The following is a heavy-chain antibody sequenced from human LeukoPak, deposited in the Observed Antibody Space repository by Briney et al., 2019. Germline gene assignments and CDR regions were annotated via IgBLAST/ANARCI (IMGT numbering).Heavy chain of an antibody. D-gene: IGHD2-2*01. V-gene: IGHV3-30*02. J-gene: IGHJ6*03. CDR3: AKDPRTFHYYYYYYMDV. CDR2: IRYDGSNK. Sequence: GGSLRLSCAASGFTFSSYGMHWVRQAPGKGLEWVAFIRYDGSNKYYADSVKGRFTISRDNSKNTLYLQMNSLRAEDTAVYYCAKDPRTFHYYYYYYMDVWGKGTTVTISS. CDR1: GFTFSSYG.